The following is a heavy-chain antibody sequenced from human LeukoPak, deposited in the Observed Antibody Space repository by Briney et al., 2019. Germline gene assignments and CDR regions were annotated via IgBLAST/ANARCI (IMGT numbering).Heavy chain of an antibody. Sequence: PSEALSLTCTVSGGSISSSSYYWGWIRQPPGKGLEWIGSIYYSGSTNYNPSLKRRVTISVDTSKNQFSLKLISVTAADTAVYYCARHYDSSAYYFPFDYWGQGTLVTVSS. CDR3: ARHYDSSAYYFPFDY. V-gene: IGHV4-39*07. CDR1: GGSISSSSYY. D-gene: IGHD3-22*01. J-gene: IGHJ4*02. CDR2: IYYSGST.